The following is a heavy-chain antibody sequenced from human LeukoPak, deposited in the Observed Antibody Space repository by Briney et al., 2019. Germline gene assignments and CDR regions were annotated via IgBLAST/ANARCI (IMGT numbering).Heavy chain of an antibody. J-gene: IGHJ4*02. CDR2: ISWNSGSI. V-gene: IGHV3-9*01. Sequence: PGGSLRLSCAASGFTFDDYAMHWVRQAPGKGLEWVSGISWNSGSIVYADSVKGRFTISRNNAKNSLYLQMNSLRAEDTALYYCAKAPPRAYYFDYWGQGTLVTVSS. CDR3: AKAPPRAYYFDY. CDR1: GFTFDDYA.